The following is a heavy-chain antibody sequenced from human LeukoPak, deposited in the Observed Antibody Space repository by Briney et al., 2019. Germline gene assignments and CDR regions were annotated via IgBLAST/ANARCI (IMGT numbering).Heavy chain of an antibody. D-gene: IGHD3-3*01. CDR3: ARVDYDFWSGYPYYFDY. Sequence: SETLSLTCTVSGGSISSSSYYWGWIRQPPGKGLEWIGSIYYSGSTYYNPSLKSRVTISVDTSKNQFSLKLSSVTAADTAVYYCARVDYDFWSGYPYYFDYWGQGTLVTVSS. CDR2: IYYSGST. J-gene: IGHJ4*02. CDR1: GGSISSSSYY. V-gene: IGHV4-39*07.